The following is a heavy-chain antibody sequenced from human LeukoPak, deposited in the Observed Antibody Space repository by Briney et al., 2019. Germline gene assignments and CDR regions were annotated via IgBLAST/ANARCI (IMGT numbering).Heavy chain of an antibody. CDR2: ISGSGGST. D-gene: IGHD6-13*01. CDR1: GFTFSSYA. Sequence: GGSLRLSCAASGFTFSSYAMSWVLQAPGKGLEWVSAISGSGGSTYYADSVKGRFTISRDNSKNTLYLQMNSLRAEDTAAYYCAKADSSSWYYFDYWGQGTLVTVSS. CDR3: AKADSSSWYYFDY. J-gene: IGHJ4*02. V-gene: IGHV3-23*01.